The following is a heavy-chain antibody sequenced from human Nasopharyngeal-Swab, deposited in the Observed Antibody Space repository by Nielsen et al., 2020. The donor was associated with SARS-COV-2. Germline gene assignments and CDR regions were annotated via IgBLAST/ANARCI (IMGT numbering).Heavy chain of an antibody. D-gene: IGHD3-16*01. V-gene: IGHV1-46*01. J-gene: IGHJ4*02. Sequence: ASVKVSCKASGYTFTTYHMHWLRQAPGQGLEWMGIINPSGGRTSYAQKFQGRVTVTTDTSTNTAYMELRSLRSDDTAIYYCARKRGEKYLSQFDYWGQGTLVTVSS. CDR2: INPSGGRT. CDR1: GYTFTTYH. CDR3: ARKRGEKYLSQFDY.